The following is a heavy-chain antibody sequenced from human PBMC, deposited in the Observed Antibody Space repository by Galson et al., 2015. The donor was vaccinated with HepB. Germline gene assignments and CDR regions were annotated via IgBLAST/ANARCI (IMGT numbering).Heavy chain of an antibody. J-gene: IGHJ6*02. V-gene: IGHV3-33*01. Sequence: SLRLSCAASGFTFSSYGMHWVRQAPGKGLEWVAVIWYDGSNKYYADSVKGRFTISRDNSKNTLYLQMNSLRAEDTAVYYCARDVYAQYFAYGMDVWGQGTTVTVSS. D-gene: IGHD5/OR15-5a*01. CDR3: ARDVYAQYFAYGMDV. CDR2: IWYDGSNK. CDR1: GFTFSSYG.